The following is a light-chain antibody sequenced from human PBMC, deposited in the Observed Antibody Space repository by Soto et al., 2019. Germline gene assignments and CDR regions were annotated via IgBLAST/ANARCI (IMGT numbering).Light chain of an antibody. V-gene: IGLV2-14*01. Sequence: QSALTQPASVSGSPGQSITISCTGTSSEVGGYNYVSWYQQHPGKAPKLMIYEVSNRPSGVSNRFSGSKSGNTASLTISGLQAEDEADYYCSSYTRNSTLVFGGGTKVTVL. CDR1: SSEVGGYNY. J-gene: IGLJ2*01. CDR3: SSYTRNSTLV. CDR2: EVS.